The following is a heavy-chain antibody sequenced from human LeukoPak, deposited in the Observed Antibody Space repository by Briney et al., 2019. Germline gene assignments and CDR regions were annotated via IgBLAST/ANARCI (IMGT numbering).Heavy chain of an antibody. CDR3: ARDSAESSFDI. Sequence: PGGSLRLSCAASGFTFSSYAMHWVRQAPGKGLEYVSAISSNGGSTYYANSVKGRFTISRDNSKNTLYLRMGSLRAEDMAVYYCARDSAESSFDIWGQGTMVTVSS. J-gene: IGHJ3*02. CDR2: ISSNGGST. CDR1: GFTFSSYA. V-gene: IGHV3-64*01.